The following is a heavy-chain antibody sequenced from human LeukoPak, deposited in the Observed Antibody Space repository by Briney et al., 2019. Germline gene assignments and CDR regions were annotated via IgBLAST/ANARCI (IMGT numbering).Heavy chain of an antibody. Sequence: RAGGSLRLSCAASGFTFSSYWMSWVRQAPGKGLEWVANIKQDGSEKYYVDSVKGRFTISRDNAKNSLYLQMSSLRAEDTAVYYCAREVYSSGWYPDYFDYWGQGTLVTVSS. V-gene: IGHV3-7*01. D-gene: IGHD6-19*01. J-gene: IGHJ4*02. CDR1: GFTFSSYW. CDR2: IKQDGSEK. CDR3: AREVYSSGWYPDYFDY.